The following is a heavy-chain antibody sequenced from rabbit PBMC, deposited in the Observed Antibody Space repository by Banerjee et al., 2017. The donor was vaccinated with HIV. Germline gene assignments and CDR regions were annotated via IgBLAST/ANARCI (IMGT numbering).Heavy chain of an antibody. Sequence: QEQLVESGGDLVKPGASLTLTCTASGIDFNHYYVCWVRQAPGKGLEWIACIHVGSSGGTVYANWAKGRFTISKTSSTTVTLQMTSLTAADTATYFCAKSSDWGASRLDLWGPGTLVTVS. CDR1: GIDFNHYY. V-gene: IGHV1S45*01. CDR3: AKSSDWGASRLDL. CDR2: IHVGSSGGT. J-gene: IGHJ3*01. D-gene: IGHD4-1*01.